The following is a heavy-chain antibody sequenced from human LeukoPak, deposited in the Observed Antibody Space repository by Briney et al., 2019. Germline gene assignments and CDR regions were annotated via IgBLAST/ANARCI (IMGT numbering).Heavy chain of an antibody. V-gene: IGHV3-11*04. CDR1: GFPFSDFH. J-gene: IGHJ4*02. D-gene: IGHD3-22*01. CDR2: ITSGGGFK. CDR3: ARVRPGSSGSYYRTS. Sequence: PGWSLRLSCVGAGFPFSDFHMSWIRQAPGKGLEWVSYITSGGGFKYYADSVKGRFSISRDDSKNSVFLQMNSLRVEDTAVYYCARVRPGSSGSYYRTSWGQGTLVTVSS.